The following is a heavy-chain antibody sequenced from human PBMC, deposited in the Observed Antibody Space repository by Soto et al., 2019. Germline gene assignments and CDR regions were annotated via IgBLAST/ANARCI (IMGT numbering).Heavy chain of an antibody. D-gene: IGHD3-9*01. CDR1: GYTFTSYY. J-gene: IGHJ4*02. Sequence: ASVKVSCKASGYTFTSYYMHWVRQAPGQGLEWMGIINPSGGSTSYEQKFQGRVTMTRDTSTSTVYMELSSLRSVDTATYYCARRYYDTLTGLPYYFDYWGQGTLVTVSS. V-gene: IGHV1-46*01. CDR2: INPSGGST. CDR3: ARRYYDTLTGLPYYFDY.